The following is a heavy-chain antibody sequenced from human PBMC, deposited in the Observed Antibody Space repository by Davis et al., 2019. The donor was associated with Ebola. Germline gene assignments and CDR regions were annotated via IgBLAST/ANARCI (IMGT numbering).Heavy chain of an antibody. D-gene: IGHD3-22*01. J-gene: IGHJ6*02. V-gene: IGHV3-33*08. CDR2: IWYDGSNK. CDR1: GFTFSDYY. CDR3: ARDRYYDSSGYPRGRYYYGMDV. Sequence: GESLKISCAASGFTFSDYYMSWIRQAPGKGLEWVAVIWYDGSNKYYADSVKGRFTISRDNSKNTLYLQMNSLRAEDTAVYYCARDRYYDSSGYPRGRYYYGMDVWGQGTTVTVSS.